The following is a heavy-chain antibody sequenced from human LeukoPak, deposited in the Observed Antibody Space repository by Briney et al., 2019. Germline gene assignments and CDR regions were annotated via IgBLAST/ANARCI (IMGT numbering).Heavy chain of an antibody. V-gene: IGHV3-7*01. J-gene: IGHJ4*02. CDR3: ARGDFTIFGVVISSAFDY. D-gene: IGHD3-3*01. CDR2: IKQDGSEK. CDR1: GFTFSSYW. Sequence: GGSLRLSCAASGFTFSSYWMSWVRQAPGKGLEWVANIKQDGSEKYYVDSVKGRFTISRDNAKNSLYLQMNSLRAEDTAVYYCARGDFTIFGVVISSAFDYWGQGTLVTVSS.